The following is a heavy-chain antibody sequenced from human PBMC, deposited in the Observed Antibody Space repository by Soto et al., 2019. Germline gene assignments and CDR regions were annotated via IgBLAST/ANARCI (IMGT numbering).Heavy chain of an antibody. V-gene: IGHV3-23*01. J-gene: IGHJ4*02. CDR2: ISGSGGST. CDR3: AKAPLVGAPSPWDY. D-gene: IGHD1-26*01. Sequence: EVQLLESGGGLVQPGGSLRLSCAASGFTFSSYAMSWVRQAPGKGLEWVSAISGSGGSTYYADSVKGRFTISRDNSKNTLELQMNGLRAEDTAVDYCAKAPLVGAPSPWDYWGQGTLVTVSS. CDR1: GFTFSSYA.